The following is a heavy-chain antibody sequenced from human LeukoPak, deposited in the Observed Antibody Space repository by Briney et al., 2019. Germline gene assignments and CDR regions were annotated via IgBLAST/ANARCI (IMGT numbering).Heavy chain of an antibody. CDR1: GYTFTGYY. J-gene: IGHJ4*02. Sequence: ASVKVSCKASGYTFTGYYMHWVRQAPGQGLEWMGRINPNSGYTNYAQKFQGRVTMTRGTSISTAYMELSRLRSDDTAVYYCAKAEYTYGLAYWGQGTLVTVSS. CDR3: AKAEYTYGLAY. CDR2: INPNSGYT. D-gene: IGHD5-18*01. V-gene: IGHV1-2*06.